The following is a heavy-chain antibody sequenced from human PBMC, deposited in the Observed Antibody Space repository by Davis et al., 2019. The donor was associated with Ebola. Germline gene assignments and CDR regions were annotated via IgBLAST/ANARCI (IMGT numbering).Heavy chain of an antibody. J-gene: IGHJ6*02. Sequence: AASVKVSCKASGGTFSSYAISWVRQAPGQGLEWMGGIIPMFGTANYAQKFQGRVTITADKSTSTAYMELSSLRPEDTAVYYCARDSIIAVAGRDYYYGMDVWGQGTTVTVSS. D-gene: IGHD6-19*01. CDR1: GGTFSSYA. CDR3: ARDSIIAVAGRDYYYGMDV. V-gene: IGHV1-69*06. CDR2: IIPMFGTA.